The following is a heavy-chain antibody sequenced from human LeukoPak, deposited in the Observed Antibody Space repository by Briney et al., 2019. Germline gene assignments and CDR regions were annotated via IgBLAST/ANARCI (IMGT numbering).Heavy chain of an antibody. CDR1: GYSFTTYG. CDR3: ARDFLPATVTTKRYFDY. J-gene: IGHJ4*02. V-gene: IGHV1-18*01. Sequence: ASVKVSCKASGYSFTTYGISWVRQAPGQGLEWMGWICAYNGNTNYAQKFQDRVTMTADTSTNTAYVELRGLRSDDTAVYYCARDFLPATVTTKRYFDYWGQGTLVTVCS. D-gene: IGHD4-11*01. CDR2: ICAYNGNT.